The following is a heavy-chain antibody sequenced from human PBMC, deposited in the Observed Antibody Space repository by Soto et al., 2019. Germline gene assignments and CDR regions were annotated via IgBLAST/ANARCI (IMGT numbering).Heavy chain of an antibody. CDR1: GFTFSSFA. CDR3: AKGGYYYDTSGPTFEY. J-gene: IGHJ4*02. Sequence: GGSLRLSCAAFGFTFSSFAMSWVRQAPGKGLEWVSSISGSGGTSYYADSVKGRFTLSRDNSKNTLYLQMNSLRAEDTAVYYCAKGGYYYDTSGPTFEYWGQGTLVTVSS. D-gene: IGHD3-22*01. V-gene: IGHV3-23*01. CDR2: ISGSGGTS.